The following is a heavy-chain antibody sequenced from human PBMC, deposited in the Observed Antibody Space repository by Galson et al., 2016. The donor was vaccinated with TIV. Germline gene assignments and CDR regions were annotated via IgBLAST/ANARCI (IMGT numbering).Heavy chain of an antibody. CDR2: IIPLFRTA. CDR1: GGTFSSYV. D-gene: IGHD5-18*01. J-gene: IGHJ6*02. Sequence: SVKVSCKASGGTFSSYVINWVRQAPGQGLEWMGGIIPLFRTANYAQKFQGRVTITADESTSTAHMELNSLISEDTAVYYCAKDRNTAFDSYYYYCGIDVWGQGTTVTVSS. CDR3: AKDRNTAFDSYYYYCGIDV. V-gene: IGHV1-69*13.